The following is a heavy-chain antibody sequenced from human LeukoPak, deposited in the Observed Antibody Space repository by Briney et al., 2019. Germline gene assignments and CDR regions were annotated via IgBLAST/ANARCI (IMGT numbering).Heavy chain of an antibody. D-gene: IGHD6-13*01. V-gene: IGHV4-4*07. CDR1: GGSISSSY. Sequence: SETLSLTCTVSGGSISSSYWSWIRQPAGKGLEWIGRIYTSGSTNYNPSLKSRVTVSLDTSKNQLSLRLSSVTAADTAVYYCARAPSAAAAYYYYYGMDVWGQGTTVTVSS. J-gene: IGHJ6*02. CDR3: ARAPSAAAAYYYYYGMDV. CDR2: IYTSGST.